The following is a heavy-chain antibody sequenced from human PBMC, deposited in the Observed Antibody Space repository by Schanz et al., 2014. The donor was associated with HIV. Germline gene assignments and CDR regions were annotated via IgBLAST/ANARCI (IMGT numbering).Heavy chain of an antibody. D-gene: IGHD1-26*01. V-gene: IGHV3-13*01. CDR2: IGTAGDT. J-gene: IGHJ3*02. CDR1: GFTFSSYD. CDR3: ARLGLAAYAFEI. Sequence: VQLVESGGGLVKPGGSLRLSCAASGFTFSSYDMHWVRQATGKGLEWVSAIGTAGDTYYPGSVKGRFTISRENAKNSLYLQMNSLRAGDTAVYYCARLGLAAYAFEIWGQGTMVTVSS.